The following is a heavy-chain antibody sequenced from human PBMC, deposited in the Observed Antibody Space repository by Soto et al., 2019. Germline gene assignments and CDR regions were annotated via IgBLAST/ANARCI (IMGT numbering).Heavy chain of an antibody. CDR3: ARHDPRLDSSSWFYWLDP. V-gene: IGHV4-59*08. D-gene: IGHD6-13*01. J-gene: IGHJ5*02. CDR1: GGSINSYY. CDR2: IYYSGSP. Sequence: SETLSLTCTVSGGSINSYYWSWIRQPPGKGLEWIGYIYYSGSPNYNPSFKSRVTISLISSKNQFSLKLNSVTAADTAIYYCARHDPRLDSSSWFYWLDPWGQGTQVTVSS.